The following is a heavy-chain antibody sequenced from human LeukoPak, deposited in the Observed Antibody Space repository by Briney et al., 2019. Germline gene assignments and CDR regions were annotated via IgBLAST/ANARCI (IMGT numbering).Heavy chain of an antibody. CDR1: GFTFSKYY. V-gene: IGHV3-11*06. J-gene: IGHJ4*02. Sequence: PGGSLRLSCAASGFTFSKYYMSWVRHGPGKWLEWVSYISSSSSYTNYADSVKGRFTIARDNAKNSLYLPMNSLRAEERGVYYGARLGWATAPLAYWGQGTLVTVYS. CDR2: ISSSSSYT. D-gene: IGHD5-12*01. CDR3: ARLGWATAPLAY.